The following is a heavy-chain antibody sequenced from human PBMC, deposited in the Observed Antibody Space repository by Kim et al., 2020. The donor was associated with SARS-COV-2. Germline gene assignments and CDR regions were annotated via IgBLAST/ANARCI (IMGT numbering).Heavy chain of an antibody. CDR2: ISSSGSTI. V-gene: IGHV3-48*03. Sequence: GGSLRLSCAASGFTFSSYEMNWVRQAPGKGLEWVSYISSSGSTIYYADSVKGRFTISRDNAKNSLYLQMNSLRAEDTAVYYCARDAYYYGSGSYLSYYYGMDVWGQGTTVTVSS. D-gene: IGHD3-10*01. CDR3: ARDAYYYGSGSYLSYYYGMDV. CDR1: GFTFSSYE. J-gene: IGHJ6*02.